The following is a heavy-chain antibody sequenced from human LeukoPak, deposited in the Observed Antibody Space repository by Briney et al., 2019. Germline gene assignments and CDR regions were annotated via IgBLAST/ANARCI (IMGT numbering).Heavy chain of an antibody. J-gene: IGHJ5*02. Sequence: GASVKVSCKASGYTFTSYDINWVRQATGQGLEWMGWMSPNSGNTGYAQKFQGRVTMTKNTSINTAYMELSSLRSEDTAVYYCARGRESRILPLENWFDPWGQGTLVTVSS. D-gene: IGHD2-15*01. CDR1: GYTFTSYD. CDR2: MSPNSGNT. V-gene: IGHV1-8*01. CDR3: ARGRESRILPLENWFDP.